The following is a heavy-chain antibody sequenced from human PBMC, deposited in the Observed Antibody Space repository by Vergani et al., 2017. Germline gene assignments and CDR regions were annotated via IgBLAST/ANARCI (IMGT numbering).Heavy chain of an antibody. CDR3: AGSPRGYCSSVICFPFDH. V-gene: IGHV4-31*03. Sequence: QVQLQESGPGVVKPSQTLSLTCTVSGGSISSAGYFWSWIRQHPGKGLELIGYIYHSGSAYYNPSLESRVTMSVDTSKNQFSLNLNSVTASDTAVYYCAGSPRGYCSSVICFPFDHWGQGSLVTVSS. D-gene: IGHD2-2*01. CDR2: IYHSGSA. J-gene: IGHJ4*02. CDR1: GGSISSAGYF.